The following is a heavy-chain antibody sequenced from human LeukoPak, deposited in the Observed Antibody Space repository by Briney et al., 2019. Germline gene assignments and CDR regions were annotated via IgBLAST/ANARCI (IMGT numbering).Heavy chain of an antibody. CDR1: GGSISSYY. CDR3: ASINVDSSGSYNFDY. J-gene: IGHJ4*02. Sequence: SETLSLTCTVSGGSISSYYWRWIRQPPRKGLEWIGYISYSGSTNYNPSLKSRVTISVDTSKNQFSLKLSSVTAADTAVFYCASINVDSSGSYNFDYWGQGTLVTVSS. CDR2: ISYSGST. V-gene: IGHV4-59*01. D-gene: IGHD6-19*01.